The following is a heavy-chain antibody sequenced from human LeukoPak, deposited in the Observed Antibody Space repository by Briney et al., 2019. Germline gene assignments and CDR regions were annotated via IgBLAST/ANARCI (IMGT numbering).Heavy chain of an antibody. V-gene: IGHV3-48*03. CDR2: ISPSGSTK. J-gene: IGHJ4*02. D-gene: IGHD6-19*01. CDR1: GFSFSSYE. Sequence: PGGSLTLTCTASGFSFSSYEVNWVRQAPGKGLEWVSNISPSGSTKYYADSVKGRFTISRDRAKYSLYLQMNSLRAEDTGVYYCATSAVNSADSWGQREPWSLSS. CDR3: ATSAVNSADS.